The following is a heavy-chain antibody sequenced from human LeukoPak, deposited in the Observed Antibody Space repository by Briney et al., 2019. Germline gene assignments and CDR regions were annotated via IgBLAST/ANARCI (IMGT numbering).Heavy chain of an antibody. CDR3: ARGYYYDSSGYLDC. J-gene: IGHJ4*02. D-gene: IGHD3-22*01. Sequence: GGSLRLSCAASGFTVSSNYMSWVRQAPGKGLEWVSVIYSGGSTYYADSVKGRFTISRDNSKNTLYLQMNSLRAEDTAVYYCARGYYYDSSGYLDCWGQGTLVTVSS. CDR2: IYSGGST. CDR1: GFTVSSNY. V-gene: IGHV3-53*01.